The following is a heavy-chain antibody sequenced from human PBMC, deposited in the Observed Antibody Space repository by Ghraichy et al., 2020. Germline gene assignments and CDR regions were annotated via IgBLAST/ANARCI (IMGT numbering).Heavy chain of an antibody. D-gene: IGHD3-22*01. J-gene: IGHJ4*02. Sequence: SETLSLTCAVSGGSITTNNWWSWVRQPPGKALEWIGEIFHDGRTNLNPSLASRVTISIDNSRNQFSLDLRSVTAVDTAVCYCTSNGYYCLNNWGLGTLVTVSS. CDR1: GGSITTNNW. V-gene: IGHV4-4*02. CDR2: IFHDGRT. CDR3: TSNGYYCLNN.